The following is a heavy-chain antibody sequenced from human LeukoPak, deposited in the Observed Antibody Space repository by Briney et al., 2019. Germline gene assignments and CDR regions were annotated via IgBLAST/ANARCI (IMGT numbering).Heavy chain of an antibody. V-gene: IGHV3-30*04. CDR2: ISYDGSSR. Sequence: GRSLRLSCAASGFTFNTYAMHWVRQAPGKGLEWVAHISYDGSSRYNEDSVKGRFTISRDDSKNTLYLQMNSLRPEDTAVYYCARPYLERSLKFCMDVWGKGTTVTVSS. D-gene: IGHD3-3*02. CDR1: GFTFNTYA. CDR3: ARPYLERSLKFCMDV. J-gene: IGHJ6*03.